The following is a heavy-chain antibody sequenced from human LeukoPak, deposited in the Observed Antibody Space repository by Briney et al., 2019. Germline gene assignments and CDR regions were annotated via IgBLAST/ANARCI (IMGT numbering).Heavy chain of an antibody. J-gene: IGHJ6*02. V-gene: IGHV1-2*02. CDR2: INPNSGGT. CDR1: GYTFTGYY. Sequence: ASVKVSCKSSGYTFTGYYMHWVRPAPGQGLEGMGCINPNSGGTDYAQKLQGRVAMTTDTYISTGYMALSKLRSGETAVYYCASEDGGYGDYFYGIDVWGQGTTVTVSS. D-gene: IGHD4-17*01. CDR3: ASEDGGYGDYFYGIDV.